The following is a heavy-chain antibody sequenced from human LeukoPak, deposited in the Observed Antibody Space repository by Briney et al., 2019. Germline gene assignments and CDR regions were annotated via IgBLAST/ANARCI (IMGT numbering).Heavy chain of an antibody. CDR3: AKDYDYVWGSYGWYFQH. V-gene: IGHV3-30*02. D-gene: IGHD3-16*02. CDR1: GFTFSSYG. Sequence: GGSLRLSCAASGFTFSSYGMHWVRQAPGKGLEWVAVIWYDGSNKYYADSVKGRFTISRDNSKNTLYLQMNSLRAEDTAVYYCAKDYDYVWGSYGWYFQHWGQGTLVTVSS. CDR2: IWYDGSNK. J-gene: IGHJ1*01.